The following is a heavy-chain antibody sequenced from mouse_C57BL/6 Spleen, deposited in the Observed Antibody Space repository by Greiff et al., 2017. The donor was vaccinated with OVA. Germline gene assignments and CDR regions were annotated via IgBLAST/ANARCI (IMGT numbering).Heavy chain of an antibody. CDR1: GYAFTNYL. CDR2: INPGSGGT. V-gene: IGHV1-54*01. Sequence: VQLQESGAELVRPGTSVKVSCKASGYAFTNYLIEWVKQRPGQGLEWIGVINPGSGGTNYNEKFKGKATLTADKSSSTAYMQLSSLTSEDSAVYFCARSPNYDYDVWFAYWGQGTLVTVSA. CDR3: ARSPNYDYDVWFAY. D-gene: IGHD2-4*01. J-gene: IGHJ3*01.